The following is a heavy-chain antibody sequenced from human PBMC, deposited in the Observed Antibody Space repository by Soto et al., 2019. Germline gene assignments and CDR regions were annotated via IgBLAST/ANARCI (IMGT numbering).Heavy chain of an antibody. V-gene: IGHV6-1*01. D-gene: IGHD2-2*01. Sequence: QVQLQQSGPGLVKPSQTLSLTCAISGDSVSSNSAAWNWIRQSPSRGLEWLGRTYYRSKWYNDYAGSVKSRITLNPDTSKNQYSLQLNSVTPEDTAVYYCARAAYCSSTSGYRYYYYYYMDVWGKGTTVTVSS. CDR3: ARAAYCSSTSGYRYYYYYYMDV. CDR1: GDSVSSNSAA. CDR2: TYYRSKWYN. J-gene: IGHJ6*03.